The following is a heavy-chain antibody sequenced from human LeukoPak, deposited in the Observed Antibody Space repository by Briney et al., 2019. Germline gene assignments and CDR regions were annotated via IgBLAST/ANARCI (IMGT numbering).Heavy chain of an antibody. V-gene: IGHV1-18*01. D-gene: IGHD3-22*01. CDR1: GYTFTIYG. CDR2: ISAYNGDT. CDR3: ARSHDTSGYYGLEAFDI. Sequence: ASVKVSFRASGYTFTIYGISWVRQAPGQGLEWMGWISAYNGDTNYAEKHQGRVTMTTDTSTSTAYMELRSLRSDDTAMYYCARSHDTSGYYGLEAFDIWGQGTMVTVSS. J-gene: IGHJ3*02.